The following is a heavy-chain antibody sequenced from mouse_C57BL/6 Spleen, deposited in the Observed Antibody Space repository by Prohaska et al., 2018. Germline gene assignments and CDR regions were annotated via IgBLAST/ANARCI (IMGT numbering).Heavy chain of an antibody. CDR1: GYTFTDYY. D-gene: IGHD1-1*01. V-gene: IGHV1-26*01. Sequence: EVQLQQSGPELVKPGASVKISCKASGYTFTDYYMNWVKQSHGKSLEWIGDINPNNGGTSYNQKFKGKATLTVDKSSSTAYMELRSLTSEDSAVYYCARRGYYVSSYYFDYWSQGTTLTVSS. J-gene: IGHJ2*01. CDR2: INPNNGGT. CDR3: ARRGYYVSSYYFDY.